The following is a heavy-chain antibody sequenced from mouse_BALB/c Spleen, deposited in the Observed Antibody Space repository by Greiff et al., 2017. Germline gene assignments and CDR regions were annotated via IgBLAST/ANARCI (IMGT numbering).Heavy chain of an antibody. CDR1: GYTFTDYA. J-gene: IGHJ1*01. D-gene: IGHD2-4*01. Sequence: LVESGAELVRPGVSVKISCKGSGYTFTDYAMHWVKQSHAKSLEWIGVISTYYGDASYNQKFKGKATMTVDKSSSTAYMELARLTSEDSAIYYCARGDYDYDWYFDVWGAGTTVTVSS. CDR3: ARGDYDYDWYFDV. V-gene: IGHV1S137*01. CDR2: ISTYYGDA.